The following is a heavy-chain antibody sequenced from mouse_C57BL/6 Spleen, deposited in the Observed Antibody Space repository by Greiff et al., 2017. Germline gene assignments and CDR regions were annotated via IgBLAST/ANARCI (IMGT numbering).Heavy chain of an antibody. J-gene: IGHJ4*01. Sequence: VQLQQPGAELVKPGASVKLSCKASGYTFTSYWMHWVKQRPGQGLEWIGMIHPNSGSTNYNEKFKSKATLTVDKSSSTAYMQLSSLTSEDSAVYYCASGLRLRPYARDYWGQGTSVTVSS. CDR1: GYTFTSYW. CDR3: ASGLRLRPYARDY. D-gene: IGHD3-2*02. CDR2: IHPNSGST. V-gene: IGHV1-64*01.